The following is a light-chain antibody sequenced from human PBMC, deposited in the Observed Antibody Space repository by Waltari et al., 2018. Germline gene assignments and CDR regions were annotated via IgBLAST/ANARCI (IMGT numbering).Light chain of an antibody. J-gene: IGKJ2*01. Sequence: DIQRTQSPSSLSASVGARVSITCQASQDIRNYLNWYQQKPGKAPKLLIYDASNLETGVPSRFSGSGSGTDFTFTISSLQPEDIATYYCQQYDNLPYTFGQGTKLEIK. CDR3: QQYDNLPYT. CDR1: QDIRNY. CDR2: DAS. V-gene: IGKV1-33*01.